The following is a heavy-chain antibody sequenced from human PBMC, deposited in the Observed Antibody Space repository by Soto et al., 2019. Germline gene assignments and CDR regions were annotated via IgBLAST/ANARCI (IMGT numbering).Heavy chain of an antibody. CDR3: AREWWSGSLIGGAL. D-gene: IGHD3-3*01. V-gene: IGHV4-39*07. CDR2: VNHGGST. CDR1: GGSISSGGYY. Sequence: PSETLSLTCTVSGGSISSGGYYWTWILQPPGKGLEWIGEVNHGGSTHYNPSLKSRVSISVDTSKKQFSLNLTFVTAADTAVYYCAREWWSGSLIGGALGGEGTLVTVS. J-gene: IGHJ4*02.